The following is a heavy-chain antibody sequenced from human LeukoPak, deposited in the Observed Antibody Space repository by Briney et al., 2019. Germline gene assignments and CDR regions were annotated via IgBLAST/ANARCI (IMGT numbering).Heavy chain of an antibody. CDR3: AREPPYYYYMDV. V-gene: IGHV3-30*01. Sequence: GSLRLSCAASGFTFSSYAMHWVRQAPGKGLEWVAVISYDGSNKYYADSVKGRFTISRDNSKNTLYLQMNSLRAEDTAVYYCAREPPYYYYMDVWGKGTTVTVS. CDR2: ISYDGSNK. J-gene: IGHJ6*03. CDR1: GFTFSSYA.